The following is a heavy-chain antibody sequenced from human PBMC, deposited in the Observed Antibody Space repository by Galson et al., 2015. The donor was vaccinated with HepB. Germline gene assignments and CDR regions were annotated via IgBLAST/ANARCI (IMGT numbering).Heavy chain of an antibody. J-gene: IGHJ3*02. CDR3: ARARYYDSGGAFDI. CDR1: GYTFTSYA. V-gene: IGHV1-3*04. Sequence: QSGAEVKKTGASVKVSCKASGYTFTSYAMHWVRRAPGERLEWMGWINTGNGNTKYSQKFQGRITITRDTSASTVYMDLSSLRSEDTAVYYCARARYYDSGGAFDIWGQGTMVTVSS. D-gene: IGHD3-22*01. CDR2: INTGNGNT.